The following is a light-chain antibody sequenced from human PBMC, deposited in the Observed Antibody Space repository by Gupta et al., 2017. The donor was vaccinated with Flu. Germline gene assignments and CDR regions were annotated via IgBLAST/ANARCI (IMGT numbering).Light chain of an antibody. CDR2: AAS. J-gene: IGKJ1*01. V-gene: IGKV1-39*01. CDR3: QQSYSTPPWT. CDR1: QGISSY. Sequence: DRVTIPCRASQGISSYLNWYQQKPGKAPKLLIYAASSLQSGVPSRFSGSGSGTDFTLTISSLQPEDFATYYCQQSYSTPPWTFGQGSKVEIK.